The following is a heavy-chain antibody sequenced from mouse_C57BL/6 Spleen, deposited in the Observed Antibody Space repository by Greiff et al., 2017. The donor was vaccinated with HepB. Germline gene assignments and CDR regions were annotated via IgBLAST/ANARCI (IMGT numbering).Heavy chain of an antibody. D-gene: IGHD2-3*01. V-gene: IGHV1-7*01. Sequence: QVQLQQSGAELAKPGASVKLSCKASCYTFTSYWMHLVNQRPGQGLEWIGYINPSSGYTKYTQKFKDKATLTADKSSSPAYMQLSSMTYEDSAVYYCARRRDGYSSGYFDVWGTGTTVTVSS. J-gene: IGHJ1*03. CDR3: ARRRDGYSSGYFDV. CDR1: CYTFTSYW. CDR2: INPSSGYT.